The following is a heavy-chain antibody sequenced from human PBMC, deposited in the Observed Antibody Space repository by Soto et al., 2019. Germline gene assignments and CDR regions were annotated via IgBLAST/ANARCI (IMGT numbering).Heavy chain of an antibody. CDR2: ISYDGSNK. CDR1: GVTFSSYA. V-gene: IGHV3-30-3*01. Sequence: PWGSLRLSCAASGVTFSSYAMHWVRQDPGKGLEWVAVISYDGSNKYYADSVKGRFTISRDNSKNTLYLQMNSLRAEDTAVYYCANYYYDSYYYYYGMDVWGQGTTVTVSS. D-gene: IGHD3-22*01. J-gene: IGHJ6*02. CDR3: ANYYYDSYYYYYGMDV.